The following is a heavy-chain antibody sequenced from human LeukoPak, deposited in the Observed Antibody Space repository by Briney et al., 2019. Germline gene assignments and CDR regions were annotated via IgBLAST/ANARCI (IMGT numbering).Heavy chain of an antibody. CDR2: IKQDASEE. V-gene: IGHV3-7*04. J-gene: IGHJ4*02. D-gene: IGHD2-8*02. Sequence: PGGSLRLSCAVSGFTFSSYWMSWVRQAPGKGLEWVANIKQDASEEYYVDSVKGRFTISRDNAKNSLYLQMDSLRAEDTAVYYCARDEHQFYHSSTGRFDYWGQGTPVTVSS. CDR1: GFTFSSYW. CDR3: ARDEHQFYHSSTGRFDY.